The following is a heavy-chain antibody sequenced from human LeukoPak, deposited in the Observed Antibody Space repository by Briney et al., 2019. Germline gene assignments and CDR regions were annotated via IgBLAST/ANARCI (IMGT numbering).Heavy chain of an antibody. CDR3: ARGWMLPDAFDI. D-gene: IGHD3-16*01. J-gene: IGHJ3*02. Sequence: ASVKVSCKASGYTFTGYYMHWVRQAPGHGLEWMGWINPNSGGTNYAQKFQGRVTMTRDTSISTAYMELSRLRSDETAVYYCARGWMLPDAFDIWGQGTMVTVSS. CDR2: INPNSGGT. V-gene: IGHV1-2*02. CDR1: GYTFTGYY.